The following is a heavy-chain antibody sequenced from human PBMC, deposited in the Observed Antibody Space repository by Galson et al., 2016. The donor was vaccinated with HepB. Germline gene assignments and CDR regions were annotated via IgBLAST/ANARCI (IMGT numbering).Heavy chain of an antibody. CDR2: INPSGGST. Sequence: SVKVSCKASGYTFTSYYMHWVRQAPGQGLEWMGIINPSGGSTSYAQKFQGRVTMTRDTSTSTVYMELNSLRSEDTAVYYCARDRHYYGSGSYPSRYFDYWGQGTLVTVSS. V-gene: IGHV1-46*01. CDR1: GYTFTSYY. J-gene: IGHJ4*02. CDR3: ARDRHYYGSGSYPSRYFDY. D-gene: IGHD3-10*01.